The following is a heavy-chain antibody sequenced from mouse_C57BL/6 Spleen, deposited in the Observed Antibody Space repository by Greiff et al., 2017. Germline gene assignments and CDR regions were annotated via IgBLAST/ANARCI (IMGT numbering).Heavy chain of an antibody. Sequence: EVKLQESGPGLVKPSQSLSLTCSVTGYSITSGYYWNWIRQFPGNKLEWMGYISYDGSNNYNPSLKNRISITRDTSKNQFFLKLNSVTTEDTATYYCAREYYGSPFAYWGQGTLVTVSA. CDR2: ISYDGSN. CDR3: AREYYGSPFAY. V-gene: IGHV3-6*01. J-gene: IGHJ3*01. D-gene: IGHD1-1*01. CDR1: GYSITSGYY.